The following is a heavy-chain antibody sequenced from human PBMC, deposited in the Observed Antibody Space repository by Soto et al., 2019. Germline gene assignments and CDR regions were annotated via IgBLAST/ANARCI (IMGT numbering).Heavy chain of an antibody. CDR3: AREQVTTFAFYI. CDR2: IYYSGST. CDR1: GGSISSGGYY. D-gene: IGHD4-17*01. V-gene: IGHV4-31*03. J-gene: IGHJ3*02. Sequence: QVQLQESGPGLVKPSQTLSLTCTVSGGSISSGGYYWSWIRQHPGKGLEWIGYIYYSGSTYYNPSLKSRVTISVDSAKNQFSLKLSSVTAADTAVYYCAREQVTTFAFYIWGQGTMVTVSS.